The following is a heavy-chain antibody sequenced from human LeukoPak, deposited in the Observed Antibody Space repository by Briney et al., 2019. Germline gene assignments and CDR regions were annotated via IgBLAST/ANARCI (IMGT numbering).Heavy chain of an antibody. D-gene: IGHD6-6*01. J-gene: IGHJ4*02. CDR3: AKEAPPAESSSPADY. CDR2: ISSSSSYI. V-gene: IGHV3-21*01. CDR1: GFTFSTYS. Sequence: TGGSLRLSCAASGFTFSTYSMNWVRQAPGKGLEWVSSISSSSSYIYYADSVKGRFTISRDNAKNTLYLQMNSLRAEDTAVYYCAKEAPPAESSSPADYWGQGTLVTVSS.